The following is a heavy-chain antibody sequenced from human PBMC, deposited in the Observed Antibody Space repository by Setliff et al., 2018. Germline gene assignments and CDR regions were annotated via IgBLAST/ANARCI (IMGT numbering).Heavy chain of an antibody. J-gene: IGHJ4*02. CDR1: GFTFKTYS. V-gene: IGHV1-18*01. Sequence: ASVKVSCKASGFTFKTYSFSWIRQAPGQGLEWVGWISGYNSNTIYAQNFQGRVTMTTDASTNTAYMELRSLGSDDTAAYYCATFRGYTYGYDYWGQGTLVTSPQ. CDR2: ISGYNSNT. CDR3: ATFRGYTYGYDY. D-gene: IGHD5-18*01.